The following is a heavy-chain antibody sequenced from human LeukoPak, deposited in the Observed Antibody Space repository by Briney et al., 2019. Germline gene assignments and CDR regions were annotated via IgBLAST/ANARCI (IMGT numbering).Heavy chain of an antibody. CDR3: ARFSQRGYDYWACDI. V-gene: IGHV4-59*01. D-gene: IGHD5-12*01. Sequence: SETLSLTCTASGGSFSSDFWNWIRQPPGKGLEWIGYIYYSASSNYNPSLKSRVTISVDTSKNQFSLRLTSVTAADSAVYYCARFSQRGYDYWACDIWGQGTMVTVSS. J-gene: IGHJ3*02. CDR1: GGSFSSDF. CDR2: IYYSASS.